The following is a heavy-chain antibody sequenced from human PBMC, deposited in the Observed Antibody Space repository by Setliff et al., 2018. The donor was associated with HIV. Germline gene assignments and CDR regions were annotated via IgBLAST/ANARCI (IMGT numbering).Heavy chain of an antibody. J-gene: IGHJ6*02. D-gene: IGHD2-2*01. CDR3: ARGSSCSSSSCYLYYYYYYGVDV. CDR2: ITDGGDT. Sequence: SETLSLTCAVYGGSFSDYYWSWIRQPPGKGLEWIGEITDGGDTAYNSSLQSRLTISLDTSKKQFALKLHSMTAADTAVYYCARGSSCSSSSCYLYYYYYYGVDVWGPGTAVTVSS. V-gene: IGHV4-34*01. CDR1: GGSFSDYY.